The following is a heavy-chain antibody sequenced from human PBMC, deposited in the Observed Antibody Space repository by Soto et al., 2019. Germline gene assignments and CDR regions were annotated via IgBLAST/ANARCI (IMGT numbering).Heavy chain of an antibody. D-gene: IGHD3-3*01. Sequence: GGSLRLSCAASGFTVSSNYMSWVRQAPGKGLEWVSVIYSGGSTYYADSVKGRFTISRDNSKNTLYLQMNSLRAEDTAVYYCARVEIFGVVRPNYYYYYGMDVSGQGTTVTVSS. V-gene: IGHV3-66*01. CDR1: GFTVSSNY. CDR3: ARVEIFGVVRPNYYYYYGMDV. J-gene: IGHJ6*02. CDR2: IYSGGST.